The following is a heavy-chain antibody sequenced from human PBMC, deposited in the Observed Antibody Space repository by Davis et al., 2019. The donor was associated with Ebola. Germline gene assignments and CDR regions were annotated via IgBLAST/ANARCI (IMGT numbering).Heavy chain of an antibody. CDR1: GFTFSSYG. CDR2: ISYDGSNK. CDR3: AKGDRMDV. J-gene: IGHJ6*02. V-gene: IGHV3-30*18. Sequence: PGGSLRLSCAASGFTFSSYGMHWVRQAPGKGLEWVAVISYDGSNKYYADSMKGRFTISRDNSKNTLYLQMNSLRAEDTAVYYCAKGDRMDVWGQGTTVTVSS.